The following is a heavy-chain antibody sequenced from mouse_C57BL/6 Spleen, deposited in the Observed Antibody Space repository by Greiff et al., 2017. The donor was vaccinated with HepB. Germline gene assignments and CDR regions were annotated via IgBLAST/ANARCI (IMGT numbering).Heavy chain of an antibody. CDR3: ARSGFDY. D-gene: IGHD1-2*01. Sequence: QVQLQQPGAELVMPGASVKLSCKASGYTFTSYWMHWVKQRPGQGLEWIGEIDPSDSYTNYNQKFKGKSTLTVDKSSSTAYMQLSSLTSEDSAVYYCARSGFDYWGQGTSVTVSS. J-gene: IGHJ4*01. CDR1: GYTFTSYW. V-gene: IGHV1-69*01. CDR2: IDPSDSYT.